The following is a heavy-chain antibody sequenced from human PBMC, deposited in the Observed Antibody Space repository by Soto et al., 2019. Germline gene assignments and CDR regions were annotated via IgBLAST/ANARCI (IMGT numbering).Heavy chain of an antibody. D-gene: IGHD1-1*01. V-gene: IGHV3-43*01. J-gene: IGHJ4*02. CDR1: GFTFEDYS. CDR2: INWDGSNT. CDR3: AKVVTHHSWNDGLDY. Sequence: EVHLVESGGVVVQPGGSLRLSCAASGFTFEDYSMHWVRQAPGKGLDWVSLINWDGSNTYYADSVKGRFTISRDNTKNSLYLQMNSLSTEDTALYYCAKVVTHHSWNDGLDYWGQGTLVTVSS.